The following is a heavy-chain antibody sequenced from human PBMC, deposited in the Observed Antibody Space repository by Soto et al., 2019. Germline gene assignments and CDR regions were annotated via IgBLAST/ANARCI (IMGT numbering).Heavy chain of an antibody. CDR3: ARETEVVVAATPCNWFDP. CDR2: ISYDGSNK. CDR1: GFTFSSYA. J-gene: IGHJ5*02. V-gene: IGHV3-30-3*01. Sequence: QVQLVESGGGVVQPGRSLRLSCAASGFTFSSYAMHWVRQAPGKGLEWVAVISYDGSNKYYADSVKGRFTISRDNSKNTLYLQMNSLRAEDTAVYYCARETEVVVAATPCNWFDPWGQGTLVTVSS. D-gene: IGHD2-15*01.